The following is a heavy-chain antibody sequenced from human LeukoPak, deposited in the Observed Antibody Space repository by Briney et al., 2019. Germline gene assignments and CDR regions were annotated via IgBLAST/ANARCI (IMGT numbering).Heavy chain of an antibody. Sequence: PDGSLRLSCAASRFSFSSYWMHWVRQLPAKGLVWVSRINSAGSSTSYADSAKGRFTITRDNAKNTLYLQMSSLSAEDTAVYYCARGFDYDSRGYYHFDSWGQGTLVTVSS. J-gene: IGHJ4*02. V-gene: IGHV3-74*01. CDR2: INSAGSST. CDR1: RFSFSSYW. CDR3: ARGFDYDSRGYYHFDS. D-gene: IGHD3-22*01.